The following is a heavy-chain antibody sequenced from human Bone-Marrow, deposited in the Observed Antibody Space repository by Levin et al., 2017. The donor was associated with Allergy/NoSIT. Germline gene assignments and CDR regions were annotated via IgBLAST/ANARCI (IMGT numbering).Heavy chain of an antibody. Sequence: ASVKVSCKVSGHIFSDLSIHWVRQAPGKGLEWMGGFDPEYDETMYAQDFQGRVTLTEDTSTDTAYMELSALRREDTAVYYCATTLRGGGHDREAYYFDHWGPGTLVTVSS. V-gene: IGHV1-24*01. CDR3: ATTLRGGGHDREAYYFDH. CDR2: FDPEYDET. CDR1: GHIFSDLS. J-gene: IGHJ4*02. D-gene: IGHD5-12*01.